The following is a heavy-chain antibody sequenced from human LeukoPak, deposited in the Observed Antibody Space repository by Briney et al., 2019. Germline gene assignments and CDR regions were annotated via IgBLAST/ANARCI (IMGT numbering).Heavy chain of an antibody. D-gene: IGHD3-9*01. CDR1: GGSFSGYY. V-gene: IGHV4-34*01. J-gene: IGHJ5*02. CDR3: ARGALRYFDWVPSPNWFDP. CDR2: INHSGST. Sequence: SETLSLTCAVYGGSFSGYYWSWIRQPPGKGLEWIGEINHSGSTNYNPSLKSRVTISVDTSTNQFSLKLSSVTAADTAVYYCARGALRYFDWVPSPNWFDPWGQGTLVTVSS.